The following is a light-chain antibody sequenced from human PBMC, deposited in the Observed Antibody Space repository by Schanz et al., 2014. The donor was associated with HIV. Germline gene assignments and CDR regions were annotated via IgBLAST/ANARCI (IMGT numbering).Light chain of an antibody. CDR1: QSLGGSQ. Sequence: EIVLTQSPGSLSLSPGERATLSCRASQSLGGSQLAWYQHKPGQAPRLLIYGASNRATGIPARFSGSGSGTDFTLTISSLEPEDFAVYYCQQRSNWPPVFGPGTKVDIK. CDR3: QQRSNWPPV. J-gene: IGKJ3*01. V-gene: IGKV3-11*01. CDR2: GAS.